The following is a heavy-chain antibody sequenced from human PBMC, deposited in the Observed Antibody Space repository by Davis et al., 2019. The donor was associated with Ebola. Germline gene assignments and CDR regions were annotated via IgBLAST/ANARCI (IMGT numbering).Heavy chain of an antibody. CDR3: ARHCSSTSCSWFDP. J-gene: IGHJ5*02. Sequence: SQTLSLTCAVYGASSNGFYWTWIRQPPGKGLEWIGEINHSGSTNYNLSLKSRVTISVDRSKNQFSLNLRSVTAADTAVYYCARHCSSTSCSWFDPWGQGTLVTVSS. V-gene: IGHV4-34*01. CDR2: INHSGST. D-gene: IGHD2-2*01. CDR1: GASSNGFY.